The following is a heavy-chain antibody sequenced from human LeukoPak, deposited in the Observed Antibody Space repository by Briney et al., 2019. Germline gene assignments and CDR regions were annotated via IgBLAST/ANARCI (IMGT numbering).Heavy chain of an antibody. CDR3: AKDPDYYYMDV. J-gene: IGHJ6*03. Sequence: GGSLRLSCAASGFTFSNYAMIWVRQPPGKGLEWVSAISGRGGWTYYADSVKGRFTISGDDSKNMMWLQMNSLRAEDTALYYCAKDPDYYYMDVWGKGTTVTVSS. CDR2: ISGRGGWT. V-gene: IGHV3-23*01. CDR1: GFTFSNYA.